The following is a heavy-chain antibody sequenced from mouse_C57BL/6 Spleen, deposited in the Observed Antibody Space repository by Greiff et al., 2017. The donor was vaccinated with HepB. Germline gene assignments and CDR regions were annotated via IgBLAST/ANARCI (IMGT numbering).Heavy chain of an antibody. Sequence: EVKVVESGGGLVKPGGSLKLSCAASGFTFSSYAMSWVRQTPEKRLEWVATISDGGSYTYYPDNVKGRFTISRDNAKNNLYLQMSHLKSEDTAMYYCARDRGSSSYYFDYWGQGTTLTVSS. V-gene: IGHV5-4*01. CDR2: ISDGGSYT. CDR1: GFTFSSYA. CDR3: ARDRGSSSYYFDY. D-gene: IGHD1-1*01. J-gene: IGHJ2*01.